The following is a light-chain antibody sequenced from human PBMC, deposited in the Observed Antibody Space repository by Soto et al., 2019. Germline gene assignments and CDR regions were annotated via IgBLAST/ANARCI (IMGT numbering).Light chain of an antibody. J-gene: IGKJ2*01. Sequence: EIVLTQSPDTLSLSPGERATLSCRASQSVASSYLTWYQQKPGQAPRLLMYGASTRATGIPDRFSGSGSGTDFTLTISRLEPEDCAVYYCQHYGSSLYTFGQGTKLEIK. CDR3: QHYGSSLYT. CDR1: QSVASSY. CDR2: GAS. V-gene: IGKV3-20*01.